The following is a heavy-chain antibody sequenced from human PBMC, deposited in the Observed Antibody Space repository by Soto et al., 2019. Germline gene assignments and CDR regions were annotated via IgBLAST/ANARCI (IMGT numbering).Heavy chain of an antibody. D-gene: IGHD3-3*01. CDR1: GGSISSGGYY. CDR2: IYYSGST. J-gene: IGHJ5*02. CDR3: ARGYYDFWSGYPPVRFDP. Sequence: SETLSLTCPVSGGSISSGGYYWSWIRQHPGKGLEWIGYIYYSGSTYYNPSLKSRVTISVDTSKNQFSLKLSSVTAADTAVYYCARGYYDFWSGYPPVRFDPWGQGTLVTVSS. V-gene: IGHV4-31*03.